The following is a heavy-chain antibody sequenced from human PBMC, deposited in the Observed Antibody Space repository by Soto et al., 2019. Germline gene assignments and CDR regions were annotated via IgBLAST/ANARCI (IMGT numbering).Heavy chain of an antibody. CDR2: IYYSGST. D-gene: IGHD6-19*01. CDR1: GVSFSSSSYY. CDR3: VRVAGTRGPFLGRKNYYMDV. J-gene: IGHJ6*03. Sequence: SETLSLTCTVSGVSFSSSSYYWGWIRQPPGKGLEWIGSIYYSGSTYYNPSLKSRVTISVDTSKNQFSLKLSSVTAADTAVYYCVRVAGTRGPFLGRKNYYMDVWGKGTTVTVSS. V-gene: IGHV4-39*01.